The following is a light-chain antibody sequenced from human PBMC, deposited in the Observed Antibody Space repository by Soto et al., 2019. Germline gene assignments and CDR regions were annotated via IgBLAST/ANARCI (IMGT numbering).Light chain of an antibody. CDR2: KAS. J-gene: IGKJ2*01. CDR1: QSISSW. CDR3: HQYNSYSRT. V-gene: IGKV1-5*03. Sequence: DIPMTPSPSTLSASVGDRVTITCRASQSISSWLAWYQQKPGKAPKLLIYKASSLESGVPSRFSGSGSGTEFTLTISSLQPHDFATYYCHQYNSYSRTFGQGTKLEIK.